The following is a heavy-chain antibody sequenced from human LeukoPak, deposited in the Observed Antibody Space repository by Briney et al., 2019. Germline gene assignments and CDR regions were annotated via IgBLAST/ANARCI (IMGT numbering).Heavy chain of an antibody. CDR2: ISSSGSPI. CDR3: ATKYCSGGSCYHYWYFDL. D-gene: IGHD2-15*01. V-gene: IGHV3-48*04. J-gene: IGHJ2*01. CDR1: GFTFSSHW. Sequence: PGGSLRLSCAASGFTFSSHWMNWVRQAPGKGLEWVSYISSSGSPIYYADSVKGRFTISRDNAKNSLYLQMNSLRAEDTAVYYCATKYCSGGSCYHYWYFDLWGRGTLVTVSS.